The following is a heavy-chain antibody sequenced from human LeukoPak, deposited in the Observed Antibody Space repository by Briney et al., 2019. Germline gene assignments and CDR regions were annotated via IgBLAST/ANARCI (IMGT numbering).Heavy chain of an antibody. CDR1: GGSFNGYF. CDR2: MNNGGST. CDR3: ARGPKRYCSGGSCYENDDAFDI. Sequence: SETLSLTCAVYGGSFNGYFWSWFRQPPGKGLEWIGDMNNGGSTNYNPSLKSRVTISEDTSKNQFSLKLSSVTAADTAVYYCARGPKRYCSGGSCYENDDAFDIWGQGTMVTVSS. J-gene: IGHJ3*02. V-gene: IGHV4-34*01. D-gene: IGHD2-15*01.